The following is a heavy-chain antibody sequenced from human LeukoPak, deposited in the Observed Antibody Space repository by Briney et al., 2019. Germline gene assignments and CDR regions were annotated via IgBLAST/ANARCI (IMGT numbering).Heavy chain of an antibody. Sequence: GGSLRLSCAASGFGFSSYEMNWVRQAPGKGLEWVSYISSSGSTIYYADSVKGRFTISRDNAKNSLYLQMNSLRVEDTAVYYCARDPEIAVAEGDFDYWGQGTLVTVSS. CDR1: GFGFSSYE. J-gene: IGHJ4*02. CDR2: ISSSGSTI. V-gene: IGHV3-48*03. CDR3: ARDPEIAVAEGDFDY. D-gene: IGHD6-19*01.